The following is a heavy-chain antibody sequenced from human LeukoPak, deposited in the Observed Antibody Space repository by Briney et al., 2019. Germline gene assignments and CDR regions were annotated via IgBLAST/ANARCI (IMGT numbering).Heavy chain of an antibody. V-gene: IGHV4-34*01. Sequence: SETLSLTCGVSGGSFSTFYWNWIRQHPGKGLEWIGEINHNGNTNYNPSLKGRVTLSVDKSKNQFSLKLRSVTAADTALYYCATVAIRAEFHFDHWGQGLLVTVSS. CDR2: INHNGNT. CDR3: ATVAIRAEFHFDH. J-gene: IGHJ4*02. CDR1: GGSFSTFY. D-gene: IGHD3-10*01.